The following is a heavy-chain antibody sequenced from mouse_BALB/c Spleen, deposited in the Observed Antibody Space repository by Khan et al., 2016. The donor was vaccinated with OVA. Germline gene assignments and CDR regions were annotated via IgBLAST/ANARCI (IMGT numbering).Heavy chain of an antibody. V-gene: IGHV2-9*02. CDR1: GFSLITYG. D-gene: IGHD2-13*01. Sequence: QVQLKESGPGLVAPSQSLSITCSVSGFSLITYGVHWVRQSPGKGLEWLGIIWAGGSTNYNSALMSRLSISKDNSKSQVFLKMNSLQTDDTAMYYCARETAYYGDYEAMDYWGQGTSVTVSP. J-gene: IGHJ4*01. CDR3: ARETAYYGDYEAMDY. CDR2: IWAGGST.